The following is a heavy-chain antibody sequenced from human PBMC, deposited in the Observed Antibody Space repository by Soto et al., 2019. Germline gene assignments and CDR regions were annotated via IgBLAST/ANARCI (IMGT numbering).Heavy chain of an antibody. J-gene: IGHJ4*02. Sequence: PSETLSLTCAVSGGSISSGGYSWSWIRQPPGKGLEWIGYIYHSGSTYYNPSLKSRVTISVDRSKNQFSLKLSSVTAADTAVYYCARYYGSGSRAFDYWGQGTLVTVSS. CDR3: ARYYGSGSRAFDY. CDR2: IYHSGST. V-gene: IGHV4-30-2*01. D-gene: IGHD3-10*01. CDR1: GGSISSGGYS.